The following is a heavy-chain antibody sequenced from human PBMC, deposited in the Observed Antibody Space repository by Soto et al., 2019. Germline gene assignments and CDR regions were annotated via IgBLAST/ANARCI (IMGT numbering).Heavy chain of an antibody. CDR2: IYYSGST. Sequence: PSETLSLTCTVSGGSISSGGYYWSWIRQHPGKGLEWIGYIYYSGSTYYNPSLKSRVTISVDTSKNQFSLKLSSVTAADTALSYSARAVFGESYYYYYGKDVWGQGTTVTVS. J-gene: IGHJ6*02. V-gene: IGHV4-31*03. D-gene: IGHD3-10*02. CDR3: ARAVFGESYYYYYGKDV. CDR1: GGSISSGGYY.